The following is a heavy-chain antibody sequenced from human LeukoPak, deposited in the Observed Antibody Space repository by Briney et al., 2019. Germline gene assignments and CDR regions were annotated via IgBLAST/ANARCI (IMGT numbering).Heavy chain of an antibody. Sequence: PSETLSLTCAVYGGSFSGYYWSWIRQPPGKGLEWIGEINHSGSTNYNPSLKSRVTISVDTSKNQFSLKLSSVTAADTAVYYCARGPATFGVVIILPCDPWGQGTLVTVSS. CDR2: INHSGST. CDR3: ARGPATFGVVIILPCDP. D-gene: IGHD3-3*01. J-gene: IGHJ5*02. V-gene: IGHV4-34*01. CDR1: GGSFSGYY.